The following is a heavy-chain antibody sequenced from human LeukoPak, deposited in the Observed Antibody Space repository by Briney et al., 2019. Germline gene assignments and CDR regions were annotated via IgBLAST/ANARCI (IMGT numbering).Heavy chain of an antibody. J-gene: IGHJ4*02. CDR2: ITDSDGNR. Sequence: PGGSLRLSCAASGFTFSSYAMNWVRQAPGKGLEWVSAITDSDGNRQYTDSVKGRFTISRDNSKNTLYLQMDSLRADDTAVYYCAKSSRYGTGWYGKIDYWGQGTLVTVSS. CDR1: GFTFSSYA. V-gene: IGHV3-23*01. D-gene: IGHD6-19*01. CDR3: AKSSRYGTGWYGKIDY.